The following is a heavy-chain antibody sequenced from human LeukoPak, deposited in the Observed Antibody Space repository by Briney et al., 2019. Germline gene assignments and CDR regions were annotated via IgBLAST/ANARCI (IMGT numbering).Heavy chain of an antibody. CDR2: INPNSGGT. J-gene: IGHJ5*02. V-gene: IGHV1-2*04. Sequence: GASVKVSCKASGYTFTGYYMHWVRQAPGQGLEWMGWINPNSGGTNYAQKFQGWVTMTRDTSISTAYMELSRLRSDDTAVYYCARDGEIGCSSTSCYSWFDPWGQGTLVTVSS. D-gene: IGHD2-2*01. CDR1: GYTFTGYY. CDR3: ARDGEIGCSSTSCYSWFDP.